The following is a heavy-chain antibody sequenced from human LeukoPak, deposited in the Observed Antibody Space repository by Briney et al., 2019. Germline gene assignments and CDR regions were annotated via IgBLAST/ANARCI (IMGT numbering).Heavy chain of an antibody. CDR2: ISSSGSTI. D-gene: IGHD3-10*02. CDR3: AELGITMIGGV. V-gene: IGHV3-48*04. Sequence: GGSLRLSCAASGFTFSSYTMNWVRQAPGKVLEWVSYISSSGSTIYYADSVKGRFTISRDNAKNSLYLQMNSLRAEDTAVYYCAELGITMIGGVWGKGTTVTISS. CDR1: GFTFSSYT. J-gene: IGHJ6*04.